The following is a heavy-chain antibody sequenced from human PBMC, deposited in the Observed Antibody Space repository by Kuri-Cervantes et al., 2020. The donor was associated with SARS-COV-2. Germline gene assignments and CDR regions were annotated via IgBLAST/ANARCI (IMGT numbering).Heavy chain of an antibody. Sequence: GESLKISGAASGFTFSSYAMHWVRQAPGKGMEYVSAISSNGGSTYYANSVKGRFTISRDNSKNTLYLQMGSLRAEDMAVYYCARVGCSSTSCYTGDYYYGMDVWGQGTTVTVSS. CDR1: GFTFSSYA. CDR3: ARVGCSSTSCYTGDYYYGMDV. J-gene: IGHJ6*02. V-gene: IGHV3-64*01. D-gene: IGHD2-2*02. CDR2: ISSNGGST.